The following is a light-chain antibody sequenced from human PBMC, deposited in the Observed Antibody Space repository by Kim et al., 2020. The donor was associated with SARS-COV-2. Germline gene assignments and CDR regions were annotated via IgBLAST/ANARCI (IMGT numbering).Light chain of an antibody. V-gene: IGKV3-15*01. Sequence: EIVMTQSPATLSVSPGERATLSCRASQSVSSTLAWYQQKPGQAPRLLIHGASTRATGIPARFSGSGSGTEFTLIISSLQSEDSAVYYCQQYNNWPPGLTFGGGTKVEIK. CDR3: QQYNNWPPGLT. CDR1: QSVSST. CDR2: GAS. J-gene: IGKJ4*01.